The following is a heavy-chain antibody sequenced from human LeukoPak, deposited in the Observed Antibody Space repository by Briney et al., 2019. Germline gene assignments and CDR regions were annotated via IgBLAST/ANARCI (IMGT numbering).Heavy chain of an antibody. CDR2: IYYSGST. CDR1: GGSISSSSYY. J-gene: IGHJ4*02. D-gene: IGHD4-17*01. CDR3: ARGYGDYVLDY. V-gene: IGHV4-39*01. Sequence: PETLSLTCTVSGGSISSSSYYRGWSRQPPGKGLEWIGSIYYSGSTYYNPSLKSRVTISVDTSKNQFSLKLSSVTAAGTAVYYCARGYGDYVLDYWGQGTLVTVSS.